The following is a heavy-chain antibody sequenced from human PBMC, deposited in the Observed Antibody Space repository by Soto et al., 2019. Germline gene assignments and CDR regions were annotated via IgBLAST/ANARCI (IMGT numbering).Heavy chain of an antibody. CDR2: IYYSGYSEST. CDR1: GGSIKSNNW. CDR3: ARDGLRYFESYGYYSGPPLDY. D-gene: IGHD3-22*01. V-gene: IGHV4-4*02. J-gene: IGHJ4*01. Sequence: SETLSLTCAVSGGSIKSNNWWSWVRQPPGKGLEWIGEIYYSGYSESTNYNPSLKSRVTISVDKSKNQFSLRLRSVTAADTAVYYCARDGLRYFESYGYYSGPPLDYWGQGVLVTVSS.